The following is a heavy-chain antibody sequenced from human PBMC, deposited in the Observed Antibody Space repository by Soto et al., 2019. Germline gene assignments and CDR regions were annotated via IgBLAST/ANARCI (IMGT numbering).Heavy chain of an antibody. V-gene: IGHV1-69*02. Sequence: QVQLVQSGAEVKKPGSSVKVSCKASGGTFSSYTISWVRQAPGQGLEWMGRIIPILGIANYAQRFQGRVTIPADKSTSTAYIQLSRLRSEVTAVYYCARTPHGHDPSDYWGQGTLVTVSP. D-gene: IGHD5-12*01. J-gene: IGHJ4*02. CDR3: ARTPHGHDPSDY. CDR1: GGTFSSYT. CDR2: IIPILGIA.